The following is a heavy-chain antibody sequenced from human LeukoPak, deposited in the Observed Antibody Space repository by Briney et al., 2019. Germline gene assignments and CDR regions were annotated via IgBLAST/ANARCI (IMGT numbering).Heavy chain of an antibody. CDR1: GYTLTELS. V-gene: IGHV1-24*01. CDR2: FDPEDGET. D-gene: IGHD3-10*01. J-gene: IGHJ4*02. Sequence: EASVKVSCKVSGYTLTELSMHWVRQAPGKGLEWMGGFDPEDGETIYAQKFQGRVTMTEDTSTGTAYMELSSLRSEDTAVYYCATEVLITMVRGVDVDYWGQGTLVTVSS. CDR3: ATEVLITMVRGVDVDY.